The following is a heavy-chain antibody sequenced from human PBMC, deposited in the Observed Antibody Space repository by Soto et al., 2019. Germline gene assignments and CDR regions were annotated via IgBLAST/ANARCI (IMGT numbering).Heavy chain of an antibody. V-gene: IGHV4-31*03. Sequence: LSLTCTVSGGSISSGGYFWSWIRQHPGKGLEWIGFIYYSGSTYYNPSLKSRVTISVDTSKNQFSLKLSSVTAADTAVYYCARSHIVPRLFMYPYDYWGQGTLVTVSS. CDR1: GGSISSGGYF. CDR3: ARSHIVPRLFMYPYDY. J-gene: IGHJ4*02. CDR2: IYYSGST. D-gene: IGHD5-12*01.